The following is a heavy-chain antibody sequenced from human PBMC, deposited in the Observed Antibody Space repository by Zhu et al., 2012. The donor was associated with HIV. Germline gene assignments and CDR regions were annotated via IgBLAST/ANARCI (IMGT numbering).Heavy chain of an antibody. CDR3: ARYYYASGRTIDY. Sequence: QVQLQESGPGLVKPSQTLSLTCTVSGVSISSGDYYWSWIRQPPGKGLEWIGYVYYSGITYYNPSLKSRITISVDTSKNQSSLKLSSVTAADTAVYYCARYYYASGRTIDYWGQGTLVTVSS. CDR1: GVSISSGDYY. J-gene: IGHJ4*02. D-gene: IGHD3-10*01. V-gene: IGHV4-30-4*08. CDR2: VYYSGIT.